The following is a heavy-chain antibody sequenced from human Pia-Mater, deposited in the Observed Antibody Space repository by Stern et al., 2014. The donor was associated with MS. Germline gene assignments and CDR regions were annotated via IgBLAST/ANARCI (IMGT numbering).Heavy chain of an antibody. V-gene: IGHV2-70*01. Sequence: QVTLRESGPALVKPTQTLTLTCTFSGFSLSTSGMCVSWIRQPPGKALEWLALIEWDDDKYYSTSLKTRLTISKDTAKNQVVLKMTDMDPMDTATYYCARTTTINKGEDYWGQGTLVTVSS. CDR3: ARTTTINKGEDY. CDR1: GFSLSTSGMC. CDR2: IEWDDDK. D-gene: IGHD4-11*01. J-gene: IGHJ4*02.